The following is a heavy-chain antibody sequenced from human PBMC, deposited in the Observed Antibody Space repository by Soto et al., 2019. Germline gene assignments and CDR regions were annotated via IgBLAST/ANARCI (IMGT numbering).Heavy chain of an antibody. J-gene: IGHJ4*02. D-gene: IGHD5-12*01. CDR2: IIPIFGTA. V-gene: IGHV1-69*12. CDR3: ARPRLAGMATISSIGSALDY. CDR1: GGTFSSYA. Sequence: QVQLVQSGAEVKKPGSSVKVSCKASGGTFSSYAISWVRQAPGQGLEWMGGIIPIFGTANYAQKFQGRVTITADESXXTXYXVLSSLRSEDTAVYYCARPRLAGMATISSIGSALDYWGQGTLVTVSS.